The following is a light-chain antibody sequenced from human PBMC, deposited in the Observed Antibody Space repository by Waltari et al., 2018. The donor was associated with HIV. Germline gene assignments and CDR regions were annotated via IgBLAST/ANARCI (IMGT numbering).Light chain of an antibody. V-gene: IGLV2-11*01. CDR2: DVG. CDR3: CSYAGSDTWV. Sequence: QSALTQPRSVSGSPGQSVTISCTGTSSDVGGYNYVPWYQQHPAKAPKLILYDVGRRPAGIPDRFSGSRSGNRASLNISGLQTDDEAHYYCCSYAGSDTWVFGGGTKVTVL. J-gene: IGLJ3*02. CDR1: SSDVGGYNY.